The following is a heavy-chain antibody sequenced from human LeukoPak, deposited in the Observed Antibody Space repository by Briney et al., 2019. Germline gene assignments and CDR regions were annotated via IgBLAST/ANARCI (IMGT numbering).Heavy chain of an antibody. CDR1: GFTFGSYW. CDR3: ASPAKYSDTWYFDY. V-gene: IGHV3-7*01. Sequence: GGSLRLSCAASGFTFGSYWMSWVRQAPGKGLEWVANIKREGSEKYYLDPVKGRFTISRDNAKNSLYLQMNSLRAEDTAVYYCASPAKYSDTWYFDYWGQGTLVTVSS. J-gene: IGHJ4*02. CDR2: IKREGSEK. D-gene: IGHD6-6*01.